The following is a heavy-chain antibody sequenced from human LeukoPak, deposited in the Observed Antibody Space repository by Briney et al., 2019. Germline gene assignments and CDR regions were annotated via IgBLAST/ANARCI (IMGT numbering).Heavy chain of an antibody. J-gene: IGHJ1*01. CDR3: TRDPPLITASGSRYFQH. CDR1: GFTVSSNY. Sequence: AGGSLRLSCAASGFTVSSNYMSWVRQAPGKGLEWVSVIYSGGSTYYADSVKGRFTISRDNSKNSLYLQMNSLRSEDTAVYYCTRDPPLITASGSRYFQHWGQGTLVTVSS. V-gene: IGHV3-66*01. D-gene: IGHD6-13*01. CDR2: IYSGGST.